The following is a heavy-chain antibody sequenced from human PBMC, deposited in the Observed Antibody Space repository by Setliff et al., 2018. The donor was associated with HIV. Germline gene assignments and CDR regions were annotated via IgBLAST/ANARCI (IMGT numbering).Heavy chain of an antibody. CDR3: GKVKGIEAAGSSAFDI. CDR2: IRYDGSNK. J-gene: IGHJ3*02. Sequence: GGSLRLSCAASGFTFSAYGMHWVRQAPGKGLEWVAFIRYDGSNKYYADSAKGRLTISRDNSKNTLYLQMNSLRAEDTAVYYCGKVKGIEAAGSSAFDIWGQGTMVTVS. D-gene: IGHD6-13*01. CDR1: GFTFSAYG. V-gene: IGHV3-30*02.